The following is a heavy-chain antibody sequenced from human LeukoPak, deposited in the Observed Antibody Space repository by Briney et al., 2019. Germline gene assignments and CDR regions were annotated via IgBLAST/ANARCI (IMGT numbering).Heavy chain of an antibody. CDR3: TREYSSGWPFDF. Sequence: PGGSPKLSCAASGFTFSASAVHWVRRASGKGLEWVGRIRSKADTYTTSYAASVKGRFTISRDDSKNTAFLQLNSLKTEDTAVYYCTREYSSGWPFDFWGQGTLVTVSS. CDR1: GFTFSASA. J-gene: IGHJ4*02. CDR2: IRSKADTYTT. D-gene: IGHD6-19*01. V-gene: IGHV3-73*01.